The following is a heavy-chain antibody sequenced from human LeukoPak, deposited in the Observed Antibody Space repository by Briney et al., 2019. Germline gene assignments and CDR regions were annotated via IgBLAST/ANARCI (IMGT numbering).Heavy chain of an antibody. Sequence: PSETLSLTCTVSGSSISSYYWSWIRQPPGKGLEWIVYIYYSENTNYNPSLKRRVTISVDTSKNQFSLKLSSVTAADTAMYYCARGMGGNWFDPWGQGTLVTVSS. D-gene: IGHD2-8*01. V-gene: IGHV4-59*01. CDR2: IYYSENT. J-gene: IGHJ5*02. CDR3: ARGMGGNWFDP. CDR1: GSSISSYY.